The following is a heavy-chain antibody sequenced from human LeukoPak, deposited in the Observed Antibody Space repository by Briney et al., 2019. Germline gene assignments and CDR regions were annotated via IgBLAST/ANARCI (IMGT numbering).Heavy chain of an antibody. J-gene: IGHJ4*02. CDR3: ARGRYCSGGSCYSDY. Sequence: ASVKVSCKASGYTFTSYGISWVRQAPGQGLEWMGWISAYNGNTNYAQKLQGRVTMTTDTSTSTAYMELRSLRSEDTAVYYCARGRYCSGGSCYSDYWGQGTLVTVSS. D-gene: IGHD2-15*01. V-gene: IGHV1-18*01. CDR2: ISAYNGNT. CDR1: GYTFTSYG.